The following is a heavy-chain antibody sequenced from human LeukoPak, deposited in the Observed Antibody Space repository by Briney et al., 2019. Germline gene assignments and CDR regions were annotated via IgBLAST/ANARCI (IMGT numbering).Heavy chain of an antibody. CDR2: IYNSGST. V-gene: IGHV4-39*02. CDR1: GGSISSSYYY. J-gene: IGHJ6*03. Sequence: SETLSLTCTVSGGSISSSYYYWGWIRQPPGKGLEWIGSIYNSGSTHYNPSLKSRVTISVDTSKNQFSLKLGSVTAADTAVYYCAREAYHWLSPYYYYYMDVWGKGTTVTVSS. D-gene: IGHD1-1*01. CDR3: AREAYHWLSPYYYYYMDV.